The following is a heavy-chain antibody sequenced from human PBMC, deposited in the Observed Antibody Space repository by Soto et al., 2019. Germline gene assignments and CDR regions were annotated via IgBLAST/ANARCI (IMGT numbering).Heavy chain of an antibody. D-gene: IGHD3-10*01. Sequence: QVQLVQSGAEVKKPGASVKVSCKASGYTFTSYAMHWVRQPPGQRLEWMGWINAGNGNTKYSQKFQGRVTITSDTSASTAYMELSSLRSEDTAVYYCARDFSWFGELIASDYWGQGTLVTVSS. J-gene: IGHJ4*02. CDR1: GYTFTSYA. CDR3: ARDFSWFGELIASDY. V-gene: IGHV1-3*01. CDR2: INAGNGNT.